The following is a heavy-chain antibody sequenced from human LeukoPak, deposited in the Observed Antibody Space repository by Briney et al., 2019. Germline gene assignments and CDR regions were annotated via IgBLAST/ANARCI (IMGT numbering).Heavy chain of an antibody. CDR2: INPNSGST. D-gene: IGHD6-13*01. CDR1: GYTFTGYY. Sequence: ASVKVSCKASGYTFTGYYMHWVRQAPGQGLEWMGWINPNSGSTNYAQKFQGRVTMTRDTSISTAYMELSRLRSDDTAVYYCARGLGPHTKPSSSWYVPPYYYYYGMDVWGQGTTVTVSS. V-gene: IGHV1-2*02. CDR3: ARGLGPHTKPSSSWYVPPYYYYYGMDV. J-gene: IGHJ6*02.